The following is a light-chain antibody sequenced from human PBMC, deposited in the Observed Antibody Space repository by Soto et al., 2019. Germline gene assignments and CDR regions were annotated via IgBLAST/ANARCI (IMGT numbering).Light chain of an antibody. V-gene: IGLV7-43*01. CDR3: LLYYGGAPLV. CDR1: TGAVTSGNY. CDR2: TTD. J-gene: IGLJ3*02. Sequence: QTVVTQEPSLAVSPGGTVTLTCASSTGAVTSGNYPSWFQQKPGQPPRTLIYTTDDKHSWTPARFSGSLLGGKAALTLSGVQPEDEAYYYCLLYYGGAPLVFGGGTKLTVL.